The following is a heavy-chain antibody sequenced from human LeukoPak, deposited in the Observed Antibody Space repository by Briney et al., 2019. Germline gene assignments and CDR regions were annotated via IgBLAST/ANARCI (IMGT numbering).Heavy chain of an antibody. CDR3: ARTYYDFWSGSNWFDP. Sequence: ASVKVSCKASGYTFTGYYMHWVRQAPGQALEWMGRINPNSGGTNYAQKFQGRVTMTRDTSISTAYMELSRLRSDDTAVYYCARTYYDFWSGSNWFDPWGQGTLVTVSS. V-gene: IGHV1-2*06. CDR1: GYTFTGYY. CDR2: INPNSGGT. D-gene: IGHD3-3*01. J-gene: IGHJ5*02.